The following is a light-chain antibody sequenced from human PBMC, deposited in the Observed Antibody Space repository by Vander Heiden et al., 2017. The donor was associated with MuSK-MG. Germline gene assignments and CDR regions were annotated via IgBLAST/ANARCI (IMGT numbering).Light chain of an antibody. J-gene: IGKJ4*01. CDR1: QSISSY. CDR2: AAS. Sequence: IQMTQSPSSLSASVGDSVTITCRASQSISSYLNWYQQKPGKAPKLLIYAASSLQSGVPSRFSGSGSGTDFTLTISSLQPEDFATYYCQQSDSTPVTFGRGTKVDIK. CDR3: QQSDSTPVT. V-gene: IGKV1-39*01.